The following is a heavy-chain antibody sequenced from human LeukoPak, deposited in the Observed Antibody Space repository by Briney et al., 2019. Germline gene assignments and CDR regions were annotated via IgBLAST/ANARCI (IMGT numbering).Heavy chain of an antibody. D-gene: IGHD3-16*02. Sequence: KPSETLSLTCTVSGGSISSYYWSWIRQPPGKGLEWIEYIYYSGSTNYNPSLKSRVTISVDTSKNQFSLKLSSVTAADTAVYYCARGTLSLYFPYYYYYMDVWGKGTTVTISS. V-gene: IGHV4-59*01. CDR1: GGSISSYY. CDR2: IYYSGST. CDR3: ARGTLSLYFPYYYYYMDV. J-gene: IGHJ6*03.